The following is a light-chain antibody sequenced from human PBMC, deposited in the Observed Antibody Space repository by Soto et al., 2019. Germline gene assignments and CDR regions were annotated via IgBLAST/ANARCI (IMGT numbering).Light chain of an antibody. Sequence: QSALTQPASVSGSPGQSITISCTGTSSDVGGYNFVSWYQQHPGKAPKLMIYELTSRPSGVSNRFSGSKSGNTASLTISGLEPEDEADYYCSSYTASSTLVFGTGTKLTVL. V-gene: IGLV2-14*03. CDR3: SSYTASSTLV. CDR1: SSDVGGYNF. CDR2: ELT. J-gene: IGLJ1*01.